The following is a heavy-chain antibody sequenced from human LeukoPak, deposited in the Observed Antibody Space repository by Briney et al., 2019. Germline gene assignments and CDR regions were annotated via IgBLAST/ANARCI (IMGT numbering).Heavy chain of an antibody. CDR3: AKSWSPDWLSPLV. CDR2: ISVGGGSR. V-gene: IGHV3-23*01. CDR1: GFTFSSYA. D-gene: IGHD3-9*01. Sequence: GGSLRLSCAASGFTFSSYAMSWVRQAPGKGLEWVSLISVGGGSRYIADSLKGRFTISRDNSKNTLYLQMNSLRAKDTAVYYCAKSWSPDWLSPLVWGQGTLVTVSS. J-gene: IGHJ4*02.